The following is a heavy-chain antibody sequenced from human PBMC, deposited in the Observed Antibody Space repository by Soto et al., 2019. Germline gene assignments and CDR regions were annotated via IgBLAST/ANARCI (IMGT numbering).Heavy chain of an antibody. Sequence: GESLKISYKASGYNVAGDWIGLVRQMHGNALEWIGIIYPADSDTIYSPSFQGHVTMSADKSISTAFLQWNSLKASDTAIYFSERHQQAAYHPYFDSWGRGTLVTVYS. V-gene: IGHV5-51*01. CDR3: ERHQQAAYHPYFDS. J-gene: IGHJ4*02. CDR2: IYPADSDT. D-gene: IGHD6-13*01. CDR1: GYNVAGDW.